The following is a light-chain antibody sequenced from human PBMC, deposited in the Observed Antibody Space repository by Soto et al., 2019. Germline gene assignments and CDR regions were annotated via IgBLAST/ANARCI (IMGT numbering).Light chain of an antibody. CDR2: GAS. V-gene: IGKV3-20*01. J-gene: IGKJ1*01. CDR1: QSVSSSY. CDR3: QQEGNSLLS. Sequence: EIGLTQSPGTPPLSPGERATLSCRASQSVSSSYLAWYQQKPGQAPRLLIYGASSRATGIPDRSRSSGSWTGFILTINRLQPEDGAVYDCQQEGNSLLSFGDGTKVEIK.